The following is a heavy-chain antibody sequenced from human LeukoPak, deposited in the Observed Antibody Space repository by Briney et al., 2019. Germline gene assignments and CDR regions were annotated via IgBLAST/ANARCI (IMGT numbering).Heavy chain of an antibody. CDR3: ASGVVVTAIPRKNGGYYYMDV. CDR1: GGTFSSYA. Sequence: ASVKVSCKASGGTFSSYAISWVRQAPGQGLEWMGGIIPIFGTANYAQKFQGRVTITTDESTSTAYMGLSSLRSEDTAVYYCASGVVVTAIPRKNGGYYYMDVWGKGTTVTVSS. J-gene: IGHJ6*03. D-gene: IGHD2-21*02. V-gene: IGHV1-69*05. CDR2: IIPIFGTA.